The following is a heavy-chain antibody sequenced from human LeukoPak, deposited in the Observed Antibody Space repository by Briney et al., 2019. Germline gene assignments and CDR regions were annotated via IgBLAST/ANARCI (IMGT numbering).Heavy chain of an antibody. CDR1: GFTVSSNY. D-gene: IGHD3-10*01. Sequence: QPGGSLRLSCAASGFTVSSNYMSWVRQAPGKGLEWVSVIYSGGSTYYADSVKGRFTISRDNSKNTLYLQMTSLRAEDTAVYYCAKDWVYGSGRYMDVWGKGTTVT. CDR2: IYSGGST. CDR3: AKDWVYGSGRYMDV. V-gene: IGHV3-53*05. J-gene: IGHJ6*03.